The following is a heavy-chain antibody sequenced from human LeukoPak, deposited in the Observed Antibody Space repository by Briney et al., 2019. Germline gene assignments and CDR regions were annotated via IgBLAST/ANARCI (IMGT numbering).Heavy chain of an antibody. D-gene: IGHD3-9*01. V-gene: IGHV1-2*02. CDR2: INPNSGGT. CDR1: GYTFTGYY. Sequence: ASVTVSCKASGYTFTGYYMHWVRQAPGQGLEWMGWINPNSGGTNYAQKFQGIVTMTRNTSISTAYMELSSLRSEDTAVYYCASQERVLRYFDWSYEPMDVWGQGTTVTVSS. CDR3: ASQERVLRYFDWSYEPMDV. J-gene: IGHJ6*02.